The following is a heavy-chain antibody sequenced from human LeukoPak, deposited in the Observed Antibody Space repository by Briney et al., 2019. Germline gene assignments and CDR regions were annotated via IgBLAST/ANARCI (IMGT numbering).Heavy chain of an antibody. Sequence: GGSLRLSCAASGFTFSSYWMSWVRQAPGKGLEWEANIKQDGSEKYYVDSVKGRFTISRDNAKNSLYLQMNSLRAEDTAVYYCARDRIVVVPASLLDYYYYYGMDVWGQGTTVTVSS. CDR1: GFTFSSYW. CDR2: IKQDGSEK. D-gene: IGHD2-2*01. J-gene: IGHJ6*02. V-gene: IGHV3-7*01. CDR3: ARDRIVVVPASLLDYYYYYGMDV.